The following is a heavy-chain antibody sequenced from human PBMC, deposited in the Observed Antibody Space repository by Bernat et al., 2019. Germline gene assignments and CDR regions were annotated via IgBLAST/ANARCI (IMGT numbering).Heavy chain of an antibody. D-gene: IGHD6-13*01. V-gene: IGHV1-18*04. J-gene: IGHJ6*02. Sequence: QVQLVQSGAEVKKPGASVKVSCKASGYTFTSFGISWVRQAPGQGLEWMGWISAYNGNTNYAQKLQGRVTMTTDTSTSTAYMELRSLRSDDTAVYYCARDVYSSSWSPVYGYYYYGMDVWGQGTTVTVSS. CDR2: ISAYNGNT. CDR3: ARDVYSSSWSPVYGYYYYGMDV. CDR1: GYTFTSFG.